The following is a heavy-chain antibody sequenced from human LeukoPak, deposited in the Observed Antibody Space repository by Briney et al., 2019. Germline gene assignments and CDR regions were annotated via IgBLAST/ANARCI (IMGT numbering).Heavy chain of an antibody. CDR1: GASISGGTYS. V-gene: IGHV4-39*01. Sequence: SETLSLTCSVSGASISGGTYSWGWIRQPPGKGLEWIGSIYYTGSTYDNPSLKSRVTIYVDTSKTQFSLKLSSVTAADTAVYYCARRGGSGRAFDYWGQGTLVTVSS. D-gene: IGHD1-26*01. CDR2: IYYTGST. CDR3: ARRGGSGRAFDY. J-gene: IGHJ4*02.